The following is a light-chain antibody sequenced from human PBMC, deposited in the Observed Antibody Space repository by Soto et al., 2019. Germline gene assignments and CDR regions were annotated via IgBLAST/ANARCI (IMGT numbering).Light chain of an antibody. J-gene: IGKJ4*01. Sequence: EIKLTQSPGTLSLSPGERATLSCRASQNVISNYLAWYQVKPGQAPRLFIYGASSRATGIPDRFTGSGSGSDFTLTITKLEPEDFAMYYCQQYGSSPLSFGGGTK. CDR1: QNVISNY. CDR2: GAS. CDR3: QQYGSSPLS. V-gene: IGKV3-20*01.